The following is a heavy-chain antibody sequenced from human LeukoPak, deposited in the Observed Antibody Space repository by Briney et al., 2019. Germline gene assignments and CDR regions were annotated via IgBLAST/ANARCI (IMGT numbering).Heavy chain of an antibody. Sequence: ASVKVSCKVSGYTLTELSMHWVRQAPGKGLEWMGGFDPEDGETIYAQKFQGRVTMTEDTSTDTAYMELSSLRSEDTAVYYCWAGYYYGSGSSIDYWGQGTLVTVSS. CDR2: FDPEDGET. V-gene: IGHV1-24*01. CDR3: WAGYYYGSGSSIDY. D-gene: IGHD3-10*01. J-gene: IGHJ4*02. CDR1: GYTLTELS.